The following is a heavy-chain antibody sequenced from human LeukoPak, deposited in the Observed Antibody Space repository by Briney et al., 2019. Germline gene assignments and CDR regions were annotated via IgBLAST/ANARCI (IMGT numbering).Heavy chain of an antibody. V-gene: IGHV3-23*01. D-gene: IGHD3-22*01. Sequence: GGSLRLSCAASGFTFSSYAMSWVRQAPGKGLEWVSTISGSGGNTYYADSVKGRFTISRDNSKNTLYLQMNSLRAEDTAVYYCAKDKDYYDSSGYYQLFDYWGQGTLVTVSS. CDR2: ISGSGGNT. J-gene: IGHJ4*02. CDR3: AKDKDYYDSSGYYQLFDY. CDR1: GFTFSSYA.